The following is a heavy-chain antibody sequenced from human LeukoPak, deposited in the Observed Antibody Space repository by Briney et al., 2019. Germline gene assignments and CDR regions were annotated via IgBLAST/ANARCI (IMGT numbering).Heavy chain of an antibody. CDR2: IIPIFGTA. D-gene: IGHD3-16*02. CDR3: ARLGFEGVIVMKNGAFDI. CDR1: GGTFSSYA. J-gene: IGHJ3*02. Sequence: ASVKVSCKASGGTFSSYAISWVRQAPGQGLEWMGGIIPIFGTANYAQKFQGRVTITTDESTSTAYMELSSLRSEDTAVYYCARLGFEGVIVMKNGAFDIWGQGTMVTVSS. V-gene: IGHV1-69*05.